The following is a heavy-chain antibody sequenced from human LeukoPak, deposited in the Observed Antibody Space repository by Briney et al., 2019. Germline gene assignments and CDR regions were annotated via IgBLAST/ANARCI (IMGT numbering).Heavy chain of an antibody. J-gene: IGHJ6*04. CDR1: GYTFTSYG. CDR3: ARDSGGNLMPAAMSYYYYGMDV. V-gene: IGHV1-18*04. CDR2: ISAYNGNT. Sequence: GASVTVSCKASGYTFTSYGISSVRQAPGQGLEWMGWISAYNGNTNYAQKLQGRVTMTTDTSTSTAYMELRSLRSDDTAVYYCARDSGGNLMPAAMSYYYYGMDVWGKGTTVTVSS. D-gene: IGHD2-2*01.